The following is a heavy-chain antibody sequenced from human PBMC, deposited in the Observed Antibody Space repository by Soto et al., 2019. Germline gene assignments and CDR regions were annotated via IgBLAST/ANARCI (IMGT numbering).Heavy chain of an antibody. CDR3: ARGKDGRRAGTYYFDMDV. Sequence: VGSLRVSCAASGVTFSSYSRNWVRQAPGKGLEWVSSISSSRSYIYYADSVKGRFTISRDNAKNSVYLLMNSLRAEDTAVYYCARGKDGRRAGTYYFDMDVWGKGTTVTVSS. J-gene: IGHJ6*03. D-gene: IGHD1-1*01. CDR2: ISSSRSYI. V-gene: IGHV3-21*01. CDR1: GVTFSSYS.